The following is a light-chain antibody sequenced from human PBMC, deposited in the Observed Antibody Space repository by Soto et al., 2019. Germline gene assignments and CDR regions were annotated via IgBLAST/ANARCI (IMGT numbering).Light chain of an antibody. J-gene: IGLJ3*02. V-gene: IGLV2-8*01. CDR1: SSDVGGYNY. CDR2: EVV. Sequence: QSALTQPPSASGSPGQSVAISCTGTSSDVGGYNYVSWYQQHPGKAPKLIIYEVVKRPSGVPDRFFGSKSGNTASLTVSGLQPEDEADYYCSSHGGSGVFGGGTKLTVL. CDR3: SSHGGSGV.